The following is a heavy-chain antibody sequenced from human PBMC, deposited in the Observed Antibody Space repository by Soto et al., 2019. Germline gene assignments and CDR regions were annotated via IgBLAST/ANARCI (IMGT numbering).Heavy chain of an antibody. CDR1: GFSLNSRGVG. Sequence: QITLRESGPALVKPTQTLTLTCTFYGFSLNSRGVGVGWVRQPPGKALEWLAIFYWDDDKRYRPSLMRSLSIRNYPPKYQEVRTSTSPDTVYTATYYSVNRGTVADTVMGFEFWGQGSLVTVSS. CDR2: FYWDDDK. CDR3: VNRGTVADTVMGFEF. D-gene: IGHD3-10*01. V-gene: IGHV2-5*02. J-gene: IGHJ4*02.